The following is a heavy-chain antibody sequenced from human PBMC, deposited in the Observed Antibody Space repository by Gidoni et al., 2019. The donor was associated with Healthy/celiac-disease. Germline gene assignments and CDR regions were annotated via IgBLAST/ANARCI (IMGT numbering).Heavy chain of an antibody. CDR1: GASISSSTYY. Sequence: QLQLQESGPGLVKPSETLSLTCTVSGASISSSTYYWGWLRPPPGKGLEWSGSIYYSGSTYYNPSLKSRVTISVDTSKNQFSLKLSSVTAADTAVYYCAGRHNFVGAFDIWGQGTMVTVSS. J-gene: IGHJ3*02. CDR3: AGRHNFVGAFDI. V-gene: IGHV4-39*01. D-gene: IGHD6-6*01. CDR2: IYYSGST.